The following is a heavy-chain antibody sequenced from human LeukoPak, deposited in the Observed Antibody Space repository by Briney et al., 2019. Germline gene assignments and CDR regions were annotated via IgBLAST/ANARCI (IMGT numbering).Heavy chain of an antibody. V-gene: IGHV4-4*09. CDR1: GGSISSYY. Sequence: PSETLSLTCTVPGGSISSYYWSWIRQPPGKGLEWIGYIYTSGSTNYNPSLKSRVTISVDTSKNQFSLKLSSVTAADTAVYYCARWDAYCSSTSCYGNWFDPWGQGTLVTVSS. CDR3: ARWDAYCSSTSCYGNWFDP. D-gene: IGHD2-2*01. J-gene: IGHJ5*02. CDR2: IYTSGST.